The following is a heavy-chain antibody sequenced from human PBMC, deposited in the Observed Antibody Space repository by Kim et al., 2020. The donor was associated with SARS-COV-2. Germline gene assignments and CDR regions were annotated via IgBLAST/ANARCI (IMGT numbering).Heavy chain of an antibody. CDR1: GGSFSGYY. Sequence: SETLSLTCAVYGGSFSGYYWSWIRQPPGKVLEWIGEINHSGSTNYNPSLKSRVTISVDTTKNQLSRKLSSVPAADTAVYYCARDPSRGVVIRNYYYGMDVWGQGTTVTVSS. J-gene: IGHJ6*02. V-gene: IGHV4-34*01. D-gene: IGHD2-21*01. CDR2: INHSGST. CDR3: ARDPSRGVVIRNYYYGMDV.